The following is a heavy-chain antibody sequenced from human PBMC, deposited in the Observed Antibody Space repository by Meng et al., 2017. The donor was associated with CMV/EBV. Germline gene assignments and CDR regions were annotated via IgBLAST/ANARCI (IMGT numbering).Heavy chain of an antibody. CDR3: ARVWRGRWFAP. CDR1: GFTFSDHY. D-gene: IGHD2-21*01. J-gene: IGHJ5*02. Sequence: CAASGFTFSDHYMDWGGLAPGKGLEWVGRIRNKANSYTTEYAASVKGRFTISRDDSKNSVYLQMNSLKTDDTAVYYCARVWRGRWFAPWGQGTLVTVSS. V-gene: IGHV3-72*01. CDR2: IRNKANSYTT.